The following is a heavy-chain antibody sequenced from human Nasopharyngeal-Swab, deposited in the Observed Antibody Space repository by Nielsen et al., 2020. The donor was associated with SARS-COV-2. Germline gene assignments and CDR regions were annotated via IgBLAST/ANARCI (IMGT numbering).Heavy chain of an antibody. CDR2: INPSGGST. D-gene: IGHD2-2*01. CDR1: GYTFTSYY. J-gene: IGHJ4*02. Sequence: ASVKVSCKASGYTFTSYYMHWVRQAPGQGLEWMGIINPSGGSTSYAQKFQGRVTMTRNTSISTAYMELSSLRSEDTAVYYCATSQLEPAAMTFVDYWGQGTLVTVSS. V-gene: IGHV1-46*01. CDR3: ATSQLEPAAMTFVDY.